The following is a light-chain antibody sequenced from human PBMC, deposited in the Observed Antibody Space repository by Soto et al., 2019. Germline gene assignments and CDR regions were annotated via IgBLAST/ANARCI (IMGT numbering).Light chain of an antibody. CDR2: GTN. V-gene: IGLV8-61*01. CDR1: SRSVSTNYY. Sequence: QTVVTQEPSFSVSPGGTVTLTCGLSSRSVSTNYYPSWYQQTPGQAPRTLIYGTNTRSSGVPDRFSGSILGNKAALTIAGAQADDESDYYCVLYMGSGISVFGGGTQLTVL. J-gene: IGLJ2*01. CDR3: VLYMGSGISV.